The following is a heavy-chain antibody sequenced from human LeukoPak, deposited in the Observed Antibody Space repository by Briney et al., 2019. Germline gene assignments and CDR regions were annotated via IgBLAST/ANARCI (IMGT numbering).Heavy chain of an antibody. Sequence: SETLCLTCTVSGVSVGTGGYYWIWLRQPPGKGLEWIGYIYNSLTTNYNPSLKNRVTMSVNTSKNQFSLKLNSVTAADTAVYYCARDEWFGYWGQGTLVTVSS. D-gene: IGHD3-10*01. V-gene: IGHV4-61*08. J-gene: IGHJ4*02. CDR1: GVSVGTGGYY. CDR3: ARDEWFGY. CDR2: IYNSLTT.